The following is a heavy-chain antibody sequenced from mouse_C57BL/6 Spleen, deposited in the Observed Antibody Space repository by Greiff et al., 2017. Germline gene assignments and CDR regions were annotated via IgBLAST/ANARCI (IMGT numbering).Heavy chain of an antibody. Sequence: EVQLQQSGPGLVKPSQSLSLTCSVTGYSITSGYYWNWIRQFPGNKLEWMGNISYDGSNNYNPSHKNRISITRDTSKNQFFLKLNSVTTEDTATYYCARDEDGYCVGDYWGQGTSVTVSS. J-gene: IGHJ4*01. CDR3: ARDEDGYCVGDY. V-gene: IGHV3-6*01. D-gene: IGHD2-3*01. CDR1: GYSITSGYY. CDR2: ISYDGSN.